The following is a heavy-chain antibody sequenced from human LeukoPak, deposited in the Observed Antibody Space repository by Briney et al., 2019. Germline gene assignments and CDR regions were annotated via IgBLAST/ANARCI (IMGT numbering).Heavy chain of an antibody. V-gene: IGHV4-61*08. Sequence: NPSQTLSLTCTVSGGSISSGGYYWSWIRQPPGKGLEWIGYIYYSGSTNYNPSLKSRVTISVDTSKNQFSLKLSSVTAADTAVYYCASIAAAGTPYFDYWGQGTLVTVSS. J-gene: IGHJ4*02. CDR2: IYYSGST. CDR1: GGSISSGGYY. CDR3: ASIAAAGTPYFDY. D-gene: IGHD6-13*01.